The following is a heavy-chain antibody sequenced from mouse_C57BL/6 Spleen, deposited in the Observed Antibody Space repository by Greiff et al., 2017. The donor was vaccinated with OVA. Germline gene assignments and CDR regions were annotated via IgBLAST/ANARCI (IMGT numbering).Heavy chain of an antibody. D-gene: IGHD2-5*01. CDR2: INPNNGGT. Sequence: EVQLQESGPELVKPGASVKIPCKASGYTFTDYNMDWVKQSHGKSLEWIGDINPNNGGTIYNQKFKGKATLTVDKSSSTAYMELRSLTSEDTAVYYCARNHPYYSNFDYWGQGTTLTVSS. J-gene: IGHJ2*01. CDR1: GYTFTDYN. V-gene: IGHV1-18*01. CDR3: ARNHPYYSNFDY.